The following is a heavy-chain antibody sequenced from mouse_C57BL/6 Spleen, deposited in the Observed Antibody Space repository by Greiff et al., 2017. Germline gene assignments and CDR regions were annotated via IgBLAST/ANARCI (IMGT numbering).Heavy chain of an antibody. V-gene: IGHV1-15*01. CDR2: IDPETGGT. CDR3: TRRYFDV. Sequence: QVQLQQSGAELVRPGASVTLSCKASGYKFTDYEMHWVKQTPVHGLEWIGAIDPETGGTAYNQKFKGKAILTADKSSSTAYMELRSLTSEDSAYYYCTRRYFDVWGQGTTLTVSS. J-gene: IGHJ2*01. CDR1: GYKFTDYE.